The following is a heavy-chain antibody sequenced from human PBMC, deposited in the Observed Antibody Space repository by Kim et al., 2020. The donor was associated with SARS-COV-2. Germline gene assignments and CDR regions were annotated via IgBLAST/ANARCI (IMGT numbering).Heavy chain of an antibody. D-gene: IGHD6-19*01. Sequence: FYADSVKGRFTISRDNSKNTLYLQMSSLRAEDTAVYYCARRAEADSNDYWGQGTLVIVST. V-gene: IGHV3-23*01. CDR3: ARRAEADSNDY. J-gene: IGHJ4*02.